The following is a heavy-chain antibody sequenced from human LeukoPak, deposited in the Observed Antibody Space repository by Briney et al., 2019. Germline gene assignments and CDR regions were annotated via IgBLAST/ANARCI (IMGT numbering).Heavy chain of an antibody. CDR3: ARDTTYYYGSGSYGAFDI. Sequence: SETLSLTCAVYGGSFSGYYWSWIRQPPGKGLEWFGEINHSGSTNYNPSLKSRVTISVDTSKNQFSLKLSSVTAADTAVYYCARDTTYYYGSGSYGAFDIWGQGTMVTVSS. J-gene: IGHJ3*02. V-gene: IGHV4-34*01. D-gene: IGHD3-10*01. CDR2: INHSGST. CDR1: GGSFSGYY.